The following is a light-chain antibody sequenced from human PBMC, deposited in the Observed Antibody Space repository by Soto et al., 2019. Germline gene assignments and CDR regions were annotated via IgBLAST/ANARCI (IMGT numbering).Light chain of an antibody. V-gene: IGKV1-33*01. J-gene: IGKJ4*01. CDR1: QDISNY. CDR2: DAS. Sequence: DIQMTQSPSSLSASVGDRVTITCQASQDISNYLNWYQQKPGKAPKLLIYDASNLETGVPSRFSGSGSGTDFTFTISSLQPEDIATYYCQQSYSTPRTFGGGTKVDI. CDR3: QQSYSTPRT.